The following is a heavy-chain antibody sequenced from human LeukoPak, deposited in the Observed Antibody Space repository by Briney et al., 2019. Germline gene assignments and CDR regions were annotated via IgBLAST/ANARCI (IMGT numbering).Heavy chain of an antibody. Sequence: GASVKVSCKSSGYTFSNYGISWVRQAPGQGLEWMGWISVYNGNTNYAQKLQGRVTMTTDTSTSTAYMELRSLRSDDTAVYYCARDNWNDVGDTDYWGQGTLVAVSS. D-gene: IGHD1-20*01. CDR2: ISVYNGNT. V-gene: IGHV1-18*01. J-gene: IGHJ4*02. CDR3: ARDNWNDVGDTDY. CDR1: GYTFSNYG.